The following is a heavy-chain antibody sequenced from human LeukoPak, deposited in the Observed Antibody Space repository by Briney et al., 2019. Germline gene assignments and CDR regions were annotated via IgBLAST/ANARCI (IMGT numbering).Heavy chain of an antibody. V-gene: IGHV4-59*01. J-gene: IGHJ4*02. CDR2: IYYSGSA. CDR3: ARAPGIAAAGTHFDF. CDR1: GGSLSSYY. Sequence: SETLSLTCTVSGGSLSSYYWSWIRQPPGKGLEWIGYIYYSGSAKYNPSLKSRVTISVGTSKNQFSLKLSSVTAGDTAVYYCARAPGIAAAGTHFDFWGQGNLVTASS. D-gene: IGHD6-13*01.